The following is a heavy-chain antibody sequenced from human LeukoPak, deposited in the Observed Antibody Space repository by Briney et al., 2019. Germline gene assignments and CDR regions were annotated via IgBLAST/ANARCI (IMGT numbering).Heavy chain of an antibody. CDR2: TYYRSKWKN. D-gene: IGHD5-18*01. V-gene: IGHV6-1*01. CDR3: VRGRDTAMGS. J-gene: IGHJ4*02. Sequence: SQTLSLTCAISGDSVSSNSATWNWIRQSPSRGLEWLGRTYYRSKWKNDYAVSVKSRITFNPDTSKNQFSRQLNSVTPEDTAVYYCVRGRDTAMGSWGQGTLVTVSS. CDR1: GDSVSSNSAT.